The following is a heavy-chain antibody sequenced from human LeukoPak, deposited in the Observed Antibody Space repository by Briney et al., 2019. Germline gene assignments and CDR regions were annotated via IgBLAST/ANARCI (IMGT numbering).Heavy chain of an antibody. CDR3: ARGVTTRRYFDY. CDR2: IYHSGST. V-gene: IGHV4-30-2*01. D-gene: IGHD4-11*01. J-gene: IGHJ4*02. Sequence: PSETLSLTCAVSGGSISSGGYSWSWIRQPPGKGLEWIGYIYHSGSTYYNPSLKSRVTISVDRSKNQFSLKLSSVTAADTAVYYCARGVTTRRYFDYWGQGTLVTVSS. CDR1: GGSISSGGYS.